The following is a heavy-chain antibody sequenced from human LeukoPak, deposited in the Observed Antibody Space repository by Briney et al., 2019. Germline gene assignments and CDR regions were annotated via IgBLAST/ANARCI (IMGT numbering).Heavy chain of an antibody. Sequence: ASVEVSCKASGYTFTGYYMHWVRQAPGQGLEWMGWINPNSGGTNYAQKFQGRVTMTRDTSISTAYMELSRLRSDDTAVYYCARVGKWELLRGYYFDYWGQGTLVTVSS. CDR2: INPNSGGT. CDR3: ARVGKWELLRGYYFDY. J-gene: IGHJ4*02. D-gene: IGHD1-26*01. CDR1: GYTFTGYY. V-gene: IGHV1-2*02.